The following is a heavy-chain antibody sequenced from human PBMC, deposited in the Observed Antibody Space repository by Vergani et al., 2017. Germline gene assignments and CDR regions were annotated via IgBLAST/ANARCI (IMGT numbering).Heavy chain of an antibody. CDR3: VKDAGGYENFFDS. Sequence: EVQLFESGGSLKQPGGSVRLSCAASGFPLSTYAMHWVRQAPGKGLEWVSALTGGGGSTYYADSFKGRFIISRDNSGDTLYLQMNSLRPEDTATYYCVKDAGGYENFFDSWGQGTLVTVSS. D-gene: IGHD5-12*01. V-gene: IGHV3-23*01. J-gene: IGHJ4*02. CDR1: GFPLSTYA. CDR2: LTGGGGST.